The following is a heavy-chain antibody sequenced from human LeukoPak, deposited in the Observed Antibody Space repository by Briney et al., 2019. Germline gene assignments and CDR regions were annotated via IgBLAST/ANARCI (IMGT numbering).Heavy chain of an antibody. D-gene: IGHD2-2*01. CDR1: GFTFSSYE. J-gene: IGHJ4*02. V-gene: IGHV3-48*03. Sequence: PGGSLRLSCAASGFTFSSYEMNWVRQAPGKGLEWVSYISSSGSTIYYADSVKGRFTNSRDNAKNSLYLQMNSLRAEDTAVYYCARDAVVVVPAAYNYFDYWGQGTLVTVSS. CDR2: ISSSGSTI. CDR3: ARDAVVVVPAAYNYFDY.